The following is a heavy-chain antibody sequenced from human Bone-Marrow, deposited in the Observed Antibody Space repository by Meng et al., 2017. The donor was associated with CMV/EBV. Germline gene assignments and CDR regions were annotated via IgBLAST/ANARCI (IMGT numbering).Heavy chain of an antibody. CDR3: ARGRGVGLEPRENDY. D-gene: IGHD1-1*01. CDR1: GYTFTSYY. Sequence: ASVKVSCKASGYTFTSYYMHWVRQATGQGLEWMGWMNPNSGNTGYAQKFQGRVTMTRNTSISTAYMELSSLRSEDTAVYYCARGRGVGLEPRENDYWGQGTLVTVSS. CDR2: MNPNSGNT. V-gene: IGHV1-8*02. J-gene: IGHJ4*02.